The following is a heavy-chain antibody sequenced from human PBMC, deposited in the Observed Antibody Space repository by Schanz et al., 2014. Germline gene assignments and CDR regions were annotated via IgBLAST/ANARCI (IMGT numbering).Heavy chain of an antibody. CDR1: GVSIGGYY. V-gene: IGHV4-59*08. J-gene: IGHJ6*02. CDR3: ARLGVGDKAYYYYGTDV. Sequence: QVQLPESGPGLVKPSETLSLTCTVSGVSIGGYYWSWIRQPPGKGLEWIGHIFFRGSTTYNPSFNSGVTISVDMSKTQSALTLSSGTAADTAVYYCARLGVGDKAYYYYGTDVWGQGTTVLVSS. D-gene: IGHD1-26*01. CDR2: IFFRGST.